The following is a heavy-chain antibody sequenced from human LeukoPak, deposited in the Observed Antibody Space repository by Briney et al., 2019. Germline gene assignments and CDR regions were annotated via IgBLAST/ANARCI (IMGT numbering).Heavy chain of an antibody. Sequence: GESLKIFCKGSGYSFTSYWIGWVRQMPGKGLEWMGIIYPGDSDTRYSPSFQGQVTISADKSTSTAYLQWSSLKASDTAMYYCASAGGSYYLSVDYWGQGTLVTVSS. D-gene: IGHD1-26*01. CDR3: ASAGGSYYLSVDY. V-gene: IGHV5-51*01. CDR2: IYPGDSDT. CDR1: GYSFTSYW. J-gene: IGHJ4*02.